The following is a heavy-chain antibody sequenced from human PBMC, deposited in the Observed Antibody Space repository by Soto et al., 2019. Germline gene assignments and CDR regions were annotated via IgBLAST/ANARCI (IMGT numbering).Heavy chain of an antibody. Sequence: QLQLQESGPGLVKPAETLSLKCAVSGGSVSSGNYCWGWIRQPPGKGLERIGNIYYNWDTYYRPSLQRLVTMSVHTAPDQFSLRLTSVTAADTAGYYCVRRLIDNCNQGHAFDFWGQGTLVTVSS. D-gene: IGHD1-20*01. V-gene: IGHV4-39*01. CDR1: GGSVSSGNYC. J-gene: IGHJ3*01. CDR2: IYYNWDT. CDR3: VRRLIDNCNQGHAFDF.